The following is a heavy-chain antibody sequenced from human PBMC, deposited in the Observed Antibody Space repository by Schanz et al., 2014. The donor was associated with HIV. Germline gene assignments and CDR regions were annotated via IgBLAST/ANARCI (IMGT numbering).Heavy chain of an antibody. CDR1: GHIFTGYL. Sequence: QVQLVQSGAEVKEPGASVKVSCKPYGHIFTGYLMHWVRQAPGQGLEWMGWINPNSGATDSAQKCQGRVTMTRDTSISTAFMELSSLRSDDTAVYYCARDTNFVLDVWGQGTTVTVSS. D-gene: IGHD2-8*01. CDR2: INPNSGAT. CDR3: ARDTNFVLDV. J-gene: IGHJ6*02. V-gene: IGHV1-2*02.